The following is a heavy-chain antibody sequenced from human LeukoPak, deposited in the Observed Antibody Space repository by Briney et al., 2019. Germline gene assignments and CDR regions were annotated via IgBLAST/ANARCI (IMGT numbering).Heavy chain of an antibody. CDR2: ISAYNGNT. CDR1: GYTFTSYG. CDR3: ARDKASGGLSWIQLWSDRFDY. J-gene: IGHJ4*02. V-gene: IGHV1-18*01. Sequence: ASVKVSCKASGYTFTSYGISWVRQAPGQGLEWMGWISAYNGNTNYAQKLQGRVTVTTATSTSTAYMELRSLRSDDTAVYYCARDKASGGLSWIQLWSDRFDYWGQGTLVTVSS. D-gene: IGHD5-18*01.